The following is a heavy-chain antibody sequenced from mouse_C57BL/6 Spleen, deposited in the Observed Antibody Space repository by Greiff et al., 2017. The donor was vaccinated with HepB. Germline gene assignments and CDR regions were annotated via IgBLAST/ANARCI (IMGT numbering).Heavy chain of an antibody. CDR2: IDPETGGT. J-gene: IGHJ2*01. Sequence: QVHVKQSGAELVRPGASVTLSCKASGYTFTDYEMHWVKQTPVHGLEWIGAIDPETGGTAYNQKFKGKAILTADKSSSTAYMELRSLTSEDSAVYYCTRRWDYGSRGYFDYWGQGTTLTVSS. CDR1: GYTFTDYE. D-gene: IGHD1-1*01. CDR3: TRRWDYGSRGYFDY. V-gene: IGHV1-15*01.